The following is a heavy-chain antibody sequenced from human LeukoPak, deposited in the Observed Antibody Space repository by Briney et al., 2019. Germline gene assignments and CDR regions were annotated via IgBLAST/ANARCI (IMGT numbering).Heavy chain of an antibody. CDR2: IYSGGST. V-gene: IGHV3-66*02. Sequence: GGSLRLSCAASGFTVSSNYMSWVRQAPGKGLEWVSVIYSGGSTYYADSVTGRFTISRDNPKNTLYLQMNSLRAEDTAVYYCARVLGGSSWYFGYYYYYMDVWGKGTTVTVSS. CDR3: ARVLGGSSWYFGYYYYYMDV. J-gene: IGHJ6*03. CDR1: GFTVSSNY. D-gene: IGHD6-13*01.